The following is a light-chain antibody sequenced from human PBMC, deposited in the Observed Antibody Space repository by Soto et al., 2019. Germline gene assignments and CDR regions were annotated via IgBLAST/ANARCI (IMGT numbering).Light chain of an antibody. Sequence: EIVLTQSPATLSLSPGERATISCRASQSVSSYLAWYQQKPGQAPRLLIYDASNRATGIPARFSSSGSGTDFTLTISSLEPEDFAVYYCQQRSNWPLTFGGGTKV. CDR3: QQRSNWPLT. J-gene: IGKJ4*01. CDR2: DAS. V-gene: IGKV3-11*01. CDR1: QSVSSY.